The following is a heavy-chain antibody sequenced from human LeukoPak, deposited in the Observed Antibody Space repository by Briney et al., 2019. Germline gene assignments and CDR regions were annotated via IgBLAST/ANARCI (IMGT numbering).Heavy chain of an antibody. D-gene: IGHD3-10*01. CDR1: GYTFTSYD. Sequence: GASVKVSCKASGYTFTSYDINWVRQASGQGLEWRGWMNPNSGNTGYAQKFQGRVTMTRNTSISTAYMELSSLRSEDTAVYYCARFNYYGSGSYYFFDYWGQGTLVTVSS. J-gene: IGHJ4*02. CDR2: MNPNSGNT. V-gene: IGHV1-8*01. CDR3: ARFNYYGSGSYYFFDY.